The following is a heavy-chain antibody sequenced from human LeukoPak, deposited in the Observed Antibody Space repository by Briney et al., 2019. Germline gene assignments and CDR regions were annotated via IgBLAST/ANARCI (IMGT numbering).Heavy chain of an antibody. D-gene: IGHD2-2*01. J-gene: IGHJ4*02. CDR2: INPNSGGT. CDR1: GYTFTDYY. CDR3: ARANALYCSSTSCLFDY. Sequence: ASVKLSCKASGYTFTDYYIHWVRQAPGQGLEWMAWINPNSGGTYYAQNFHDRITLTRDTSISTAYMELSRLRSDDTAIYYCARANALYCSSTSCLFDYWGQGTLVTVSS. V-gene: IGHV1-2*02.